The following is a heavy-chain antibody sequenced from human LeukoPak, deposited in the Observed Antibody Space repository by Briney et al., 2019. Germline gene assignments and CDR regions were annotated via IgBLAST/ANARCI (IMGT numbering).Heavy chain of an antibody. CDR2: IVVGSGNT. V-gene: IGHV1-58*02. CDR3: ARGCTNGVCYEDY. CDR1: GFTFTSSA. J-gene: IGHJ4*02. Sequence: SVKVSCKASGFTFTSSAMQWVRQARGQRLEWIGWIVVGSGNTNYAQKFQGRVTITADKSASTAYMELSSLRSEDTAVYYCARGCTNGVCYEDYWGQGTLVTVSS. D-gene: IGHD2-8*01.